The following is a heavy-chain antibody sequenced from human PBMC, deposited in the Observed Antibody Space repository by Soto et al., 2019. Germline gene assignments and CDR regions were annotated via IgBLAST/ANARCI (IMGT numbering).Heavy chain of an antibody. CDR3: ASDDGTTWSSHY. Sequence: QVQLVQSGAEVKKPASSLKVSCKASGGTVSSHTISWVRQAPGQGLEWMGRIIPMLGIVNYAQKFQGRVTITADKSTATVYMELSSLGSEDTAVYYCASDDGTTWSSHYWGQGTLVTVSS. J-gene: IGHJ4*02. D-gene: IGHD6-13*01. CDR2: IIPMLGIV. V-gene: IGHV1-69*02. CDR1: GGTVSSHT.